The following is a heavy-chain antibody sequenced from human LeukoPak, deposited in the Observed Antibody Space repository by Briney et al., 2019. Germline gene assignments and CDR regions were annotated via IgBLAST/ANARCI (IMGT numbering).Heavy chain of an antibody. CDR3: ARQQLVPYLSGGDCYSGLDY. Sequence: KPGESLKISCKGSGYSFTSYWIGWVRQMPGKGREWMGFIFPVDSDTRYSPSFQGQVTISADKSISTAYLQWSSLKASDTAMYYCARQQLVPYLSGGDCYSGLDYWGQGTLVTVSS. CDR2: IFPVDSDT. V-gene: IGHV5-51*01. J-gene: IGHJ4*02. D-gene: IGHD2-21*01. CDR1: GYSFTSYW.